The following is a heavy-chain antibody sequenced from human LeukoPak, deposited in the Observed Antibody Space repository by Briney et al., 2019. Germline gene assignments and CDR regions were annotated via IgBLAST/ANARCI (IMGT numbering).Heavy chain of an antibody. CDR2: IYYSGST. CDR3: AAYDSSGYWYYFDY. CDR1: GGSISSSSYY. D-gene: IGHD3-22*01. V-gene: IGHV4-39*07. J-gene: IGHJ4*02. Sequence: SETLSLTCTVSGGSISSSSYYWGWIRQPPGKGLEWIGSIYYSGSTYYNPSLKSRVTISVDTSKNQFSLKLSSVTAADTAVYYCAAYDSSGYWYYFDYWGQGTLVTVSS.